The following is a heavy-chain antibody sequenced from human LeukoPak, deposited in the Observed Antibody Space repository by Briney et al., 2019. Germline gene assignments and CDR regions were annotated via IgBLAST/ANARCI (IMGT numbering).Heavy chain of an antibody. Sequence: GGSLRLSCAASAFTFSSYAMSWVRQAPGKGLEWVSAISGSGGSTYYPDSVKGRFTISRDNSKNTLYLQMNSLRAEETAVYYCAKNLYSSSWYFDYWGQGTLVTVSS. V-gene: IGHV3-23*01. CDR3: AKNLYSSSWYFDY. D-gene: IGHD6-13*01. CDR1: AFTFSSYA. J-gene: IGHJ4*02. CDR2: ISGSGGST.